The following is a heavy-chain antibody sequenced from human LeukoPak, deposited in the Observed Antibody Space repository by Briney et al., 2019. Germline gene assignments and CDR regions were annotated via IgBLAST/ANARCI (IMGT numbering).Heavy chain of an antibody. Sequence: GGSLRLSCAGSGFIFSNYWMHWVRQAPGKGLEWVSSISGTGGSTYYADSVKGRFTISRDNSNNTLFLQMNSLRAEDTAVYYCAKVRTGHYFDYWGQGTLVTVSS. D-gene: IGHD1-1*01. CDR3: AKVRTGHYFDY. CDR2: ISGTGGST. CDR1: GFIFSNYW. V-gene: IGHV3-23*01. J-gene: IGHJ4*02.